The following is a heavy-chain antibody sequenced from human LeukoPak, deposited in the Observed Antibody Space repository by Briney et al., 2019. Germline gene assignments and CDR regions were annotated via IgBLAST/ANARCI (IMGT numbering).Heavy chain of an antibody. V-gene: IGHV3-7*01. CDR1: GFTFSRHW. D-gene: IGHD6-19*01. CDR3: ARTVPGYPDDYFDY. Sequence: GGSLRLSCAASGFTFSRHWMSWVLQTPGKGLERVAHMNQDGSAIYYVDSVKGRFTISRDNAKNSLCLQMTGLTVADTAVYYCARTVPGYPDDYFDYWGQGTLVTVSS. J-gene: IGHJ4*02. CDR2: MNQDGSAI.